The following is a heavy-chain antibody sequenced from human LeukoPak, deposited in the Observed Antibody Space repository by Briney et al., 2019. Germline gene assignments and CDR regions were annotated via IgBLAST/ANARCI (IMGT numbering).Heavy chain of an antibody. D-gene: IGHD3-10*01. CDR1: GFTFAIHA. Sequence: GGSVRLSCAASGFTFAIHAMTWARQAPGKGLEWVSGISGDGASTHYAESLKGQFTISRDNSQNTLFLQMNSLRVEDTAIYYCAKDSYASGRPLHTFDVWGQATMATVSS. CDR2: ISGDGAST. J-gene: IGHJ3*01. CDR3: AKDSYASGRPLHTFDV. V-gene: IGHV3-23*01.